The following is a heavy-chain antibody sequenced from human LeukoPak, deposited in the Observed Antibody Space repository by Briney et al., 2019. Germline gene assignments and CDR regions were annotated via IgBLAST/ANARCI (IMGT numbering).Heavy chain of an antibody. J-gene: IGHJ4*02. Sequence: GGSLRLSCAASGFTFSNYWMHWVRQDPGKGLVWVSFINPDGSTTNYADSVKGRFTISRDNAKNALYLQMNSLRAEDTAVYYCAKDPERWLQLRLGFSDWGQGTLVTVSS. V-gene: IGHV3-74*01. CDR2: INPDGSTT. CDR1: GFTFSNYW. D-gene: IGHD5-24*01. CDR3: AKDPERWLQLRLGFSD.